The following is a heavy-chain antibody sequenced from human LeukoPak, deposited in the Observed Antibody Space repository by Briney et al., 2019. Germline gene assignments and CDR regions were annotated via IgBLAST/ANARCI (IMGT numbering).Heavy chain of an antibody. V-gene: IGHV3-7*03. CDR3: AKGVLGLIVPAAIPRSWFDP. Sequence: GGSLRLSCVASGFTFGKYWMSWVRQAPGKGLEWVANIKLDGSEKNYVDFVKGRFTISRDNSKNTLYLQMNSLRVEDTAVYYCAKGVLGLIVPAAIPRSWFDPWGQGTLVTVSS. J-gene: IGHJ5*02. CDR1: GFTFGKYW. D-gene: IGHD2-2*02. CDR2: IKLDGSEK.